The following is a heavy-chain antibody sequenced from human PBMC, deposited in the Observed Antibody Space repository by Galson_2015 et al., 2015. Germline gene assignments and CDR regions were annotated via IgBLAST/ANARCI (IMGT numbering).Heavy chain of an antibody. J-gene: IGHJ5*02. V-gene: IGHV3-73*01. CDR2: IRSKANSYAT. Sequence: SLRLSCAASGFTFSGSAMHWVRQAFGKGLEWVGRIRSKANSYATAYAASVKGRFTISRDDSKNTAYLQMNSLKTEDTAVYYCTRQAVIDDYVSIPWGQGTLVTVSS. CDR3: TRQAVIDDYVSIP. CDR1: GFTFSGSA. D-gene: IGHD3-16*01.